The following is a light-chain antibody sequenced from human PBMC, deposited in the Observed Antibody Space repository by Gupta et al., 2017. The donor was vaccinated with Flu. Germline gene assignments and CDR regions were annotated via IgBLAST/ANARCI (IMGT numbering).Light chain of an antibody. V-gene: IGKV3-20*01. CDR2: GAS. CDR3: QQECSSPRT. CDR1: QSVSSSY. J-gene: IGKJ2*01. Sequence: EIVLTQSPGTLSLSPGERATLSCRARQSVSSSYLAWYQQKPGQAPRLLIYGASSRATGIPDRFSGSGSGTDFTLTISRLEREDFAVYYCQQECSSPRTFGQGTKMEIK.